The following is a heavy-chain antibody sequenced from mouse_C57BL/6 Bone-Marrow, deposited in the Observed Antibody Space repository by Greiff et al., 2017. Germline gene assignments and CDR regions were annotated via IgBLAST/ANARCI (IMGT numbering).Heavy chain of an antibody. D-gene: IGHD2-3*01. J-gene: IGHJ1*03. CDR1: GYTFTDYN. Sequence: EVKLQESGPELVKPGASVKISCKASGYTFTDYNMDWVKQSHGKSLEWIGDINPNNGGTIYNQKFKGKATLTVDKSSSTAYLELRSLTSEDTAVYYCARWLLSWYFDVWGTGTTVTVSS. CDR2: INPNNGGT. CDR3: ARWLLSWYFDV. V-gene: IGHV1-18*01.